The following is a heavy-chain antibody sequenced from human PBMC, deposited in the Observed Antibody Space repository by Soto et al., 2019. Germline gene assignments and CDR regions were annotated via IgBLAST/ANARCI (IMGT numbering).Heavy chain of an antibody. CDR3: ARRTGGYCSGNGCDTFDE. Sequence: PSETLCLTCTVSGGSFSGYYWSWIRQPPGKGLEWMRYLSYVGSTYHNPPLKSRVTISLDTSKNKISLKVSSVTAADTAVYYCARRTGGYCSGNGCDTFDEWGQGTRVTVPQ. CDR1: GGSFSGYY. D-gene: IGHD2-2*02. CDR2: LSYVGST. J-gene: IGHJ4*02. V-gene: IGHV4-59*01.